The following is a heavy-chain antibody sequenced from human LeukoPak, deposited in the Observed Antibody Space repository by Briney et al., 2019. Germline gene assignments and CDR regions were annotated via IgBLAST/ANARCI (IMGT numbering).Heavy chain of an antibody. CDR1: GGSISISNW. CDR2: IYHSGST. CDR3: ARQTFGVLYFDS. V-gene: IGHV4-4*02. J-gene: IGHJ4*02. Sequence: KPSETLSLTCAVSGGSISISNWWSWVRQPPGKGLEWIGEIYHSGSTNYSPSLKSRVTISVDRSKNQFSLKLNSVTAADTAVYYCARQTFGVLYFDSWGPGTLVIVSS. D-gene: IGHD3-10*01.